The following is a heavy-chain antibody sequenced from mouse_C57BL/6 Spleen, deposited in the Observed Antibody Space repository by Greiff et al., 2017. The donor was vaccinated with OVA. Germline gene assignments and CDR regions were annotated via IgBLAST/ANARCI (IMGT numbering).Heavy chain of an antibody. CDR3: ARTAYYYGSSSNYYAMDY. CDR2: INPSNGGT. V-gene: IGHV1-53*01. J-gene: IGHJ4*01. D-gene: IGHD1-1*01. Sequence: QVQLQQPGTELVKPGASVKLSCKASGYTFTSYWMHWVKQRPGQGLEWIGNINPSNGGTNYNEKFKSKATLTVDKSSSTAYMQLSSLTSEDSAVYYCARTAYYYGSSSNYYAMDYWGQGTSVTVAS. CDR1: GYTFTSYW.